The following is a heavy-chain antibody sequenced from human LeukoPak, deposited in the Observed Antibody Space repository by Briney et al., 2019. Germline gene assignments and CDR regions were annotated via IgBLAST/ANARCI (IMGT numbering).Heavy chain of an antibody. CDR2: IYHSGST. J-gene: IGHJ4*02. CDR3: ARQVNYYDSSGYWGY. D-gene: IGHD3-22*01. V-gene: IGHV4-39*01. CDR1: GGSISTYY. Sequence: SETLSLTCTVSGGSISTYYWSWVRQPPGKGLEWIGSIYHSGSTYYNPSLKSRVTISVDTSKNRFSLKLSSVTAADTAVYYCARQVNYYDSSGYWGYWGQGTLVTVSS.